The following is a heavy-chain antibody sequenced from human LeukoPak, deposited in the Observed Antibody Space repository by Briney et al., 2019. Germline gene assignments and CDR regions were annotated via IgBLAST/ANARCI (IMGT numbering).Heavy chain of an antibody. V-gene: IGHV3-53*01. D-gene: IGHD6-13*01. CDR3: ARGHADSSGSWYGRFDY. CDR1: GFTVSNNF. CDR2: IYSGGNT. J-gene: IGHJ4*02. Sequence: GGSLRLSCAASGFTVSNNFMSWVRPAPGKGLEWVSVIYSGGNTYYADSVKGRFTISRDNSKNPLYLQMNSLRAEDTAAFYCARGHADSSGSWYGRFDYWGQGTLVTVSS.